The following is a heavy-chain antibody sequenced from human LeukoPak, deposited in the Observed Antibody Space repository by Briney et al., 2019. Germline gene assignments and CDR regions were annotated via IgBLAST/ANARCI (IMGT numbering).Heavy chain of an antibody. J-gene: IGHJ4*02. D-gene: IGHD5-18*01. CDR2: IYYSGST. V-gene: IGHV4-39*01. Sequence: SETLSLTCTVSGVSISSSSYYWGWIRLSPGKGLEWIGHIYYSGSTYYNPSLKSRVTMSVDTSKKQFSLKLISVTAADTAVYYCARHLPPAVTDFWGQGTQVTVSS. CDR1: GVSISSSSYY. CDR3: ARHLPPAVTDF.